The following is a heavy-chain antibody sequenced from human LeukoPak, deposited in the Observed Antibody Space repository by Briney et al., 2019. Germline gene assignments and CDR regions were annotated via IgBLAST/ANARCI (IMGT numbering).Heavy chain of an antibody. CDR3: ARDSSVATGDY. CDR2: INSDGSST. J-gene: IGHJ4*02. Sequence: PGGSLRLSCAASGFTLSTYWMHWVRQAPGKGLVWVSRINSDGSSTSYADSVKGRFTISRDNAKNTLYLQMNSLRAEDTAVYYCARDSSVATGDYWGQGTLVTVSS. V-gene: IGHV3-74*01. D-gene: IGHD5-12*01. CDR1: GFTLSTYW.